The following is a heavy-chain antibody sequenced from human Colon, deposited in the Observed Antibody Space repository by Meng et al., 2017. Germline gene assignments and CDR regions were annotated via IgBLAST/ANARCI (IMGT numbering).Heavy chain of an antibody. Sequence: QPQLQESGPGLVKPSEALSLTCSVSGGSISTSGYYWGWIRQPPGKGLEWIGSIGHSGFTYYTPSLKSRVTVSIDTSRNQFSLWLTSVTAADTAVYYCARGTSVTAVSFDYWGQGTLVTVSS. CDR2: IGHSGFT. CDR3: ARGTSVTAVSFDY. CDR1: GGSISTSGYY. V-gene: IGHV4-39*01. D-gene: IGHD4-17*01. J-gene: IGHJ4*02.